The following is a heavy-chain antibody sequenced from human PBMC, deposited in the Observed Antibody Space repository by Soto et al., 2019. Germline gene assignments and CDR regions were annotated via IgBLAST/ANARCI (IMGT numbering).Heavy chain of an antibody. V-gene: IGHV3-23*01. CDR1: GFTFTEYW. D-gene: IGHD2-8*01. CDR2: ISGSGGST. J-gene: IGHJ3*01. Sequence: PGGSLRLSCAASGFTFTEYWMHWVRQAPGKGLEWVSAISGSGGSTYYADSVKGRFAISRDNSKNTLYLQMNSLRAEDTAVYYCAKPEGYCTNGVCPFSGQGTMVTVSS. CDR3: AKPEGYCTNGVCPF.